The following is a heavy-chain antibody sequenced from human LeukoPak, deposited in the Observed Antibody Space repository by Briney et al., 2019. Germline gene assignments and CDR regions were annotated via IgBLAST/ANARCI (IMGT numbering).Heavy chain of an antibody. Sequence: PAGGSLRLSCAASGFTFSSYWTSWVRQAPGKGLEWVANIKQDGSEKYYVDSVKGRFTISRDNAKNSLYLQMNSLRAEDTAVYYCARDLEGRERKENAFDIWGQGTMVTVSS. V-gene: IGHV3-7*03. D-gene: IGHD3-3*01. CDR1: GFTFSSYW. CDR3: ARDLEGRERKENAFDI. CDR2: IKQDGSEK. J-gene: IGHJ3*02.